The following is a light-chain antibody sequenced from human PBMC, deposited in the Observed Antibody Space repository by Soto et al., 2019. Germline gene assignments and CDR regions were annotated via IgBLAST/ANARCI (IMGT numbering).Light chain of an antibody. CDR1: QSISNY. CDR3: HQTYSFPPT. Sequence: DIQMTQSPSSLSASVGDSVTITCRVSQSISNYVNWYQHKLGKAPTLLIYAASVLQSGAPSKFSGSGSGTDFTLTITSLQPEDFAVYYCHQTYSFPPTFGQGTKLDI. CDR2: AAS. J-gene: IGKJ2*01. V-gene: IGKV1-39*01.